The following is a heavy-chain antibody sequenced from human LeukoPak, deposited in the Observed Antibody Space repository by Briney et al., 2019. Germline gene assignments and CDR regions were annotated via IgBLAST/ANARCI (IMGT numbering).Heavy chain of an antibody. CDR1: GFTFRTSW. CDR3: ARDRGYSPFDY. CDR2: IKEDGSVT. V-gene: IGHV3-7*01. D-gene: IGHD3-22*01. J-gene: IGHJ4*02. Sequence: AGSLRLSCAASGFTFRTSWMSWGRQAPGKGLEWVANIKEDGSVTNYVHSLKGRFTISRDTAANSLYLQLNSLRAEDTAVYFCARDRGYSPFDYWGQGTLVTVSS.